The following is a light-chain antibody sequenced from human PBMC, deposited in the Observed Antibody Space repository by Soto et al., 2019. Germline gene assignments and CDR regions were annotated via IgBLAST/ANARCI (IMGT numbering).Light chain of an antibody. J-gene: IGLJ2*01. CDR1: SSDVGGYSY. V-gene: IGLV2-14*01. Sequence: ALTQPASVSGSPGQSITISCTGTSSDVGGYSYVSWYQQHPGKAPKLMIYEVSNRPSGVSNRFSGSKSGNTASLTISGLQPEDEADYYCSSYTSSSTLVFGGGTKLTVL. CDR3: SSYTSSSTLV. CDR2: EVS.